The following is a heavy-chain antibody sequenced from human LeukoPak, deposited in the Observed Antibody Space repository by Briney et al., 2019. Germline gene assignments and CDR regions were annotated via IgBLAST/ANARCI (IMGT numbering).Heavy chain of an antibody. CDR3: AKDRAVATIGGVDY. J-gene: IGHJ4*02. V-gene: IGHV1-2*02. Sequence: ASVKVSFKASGYTFTGYYMHWVRPAPGQGLGWMGWISPNSGGTNYAHKFQGRVTMTRDTSISTAYMELSSLRPDDTAVYYCAKDRAVATIGGVDYWGQGTLVTVSS. CDR1: GYTFTGYY. D-gene: IGHD5-12*01. CDR2: ISPNSGGT.